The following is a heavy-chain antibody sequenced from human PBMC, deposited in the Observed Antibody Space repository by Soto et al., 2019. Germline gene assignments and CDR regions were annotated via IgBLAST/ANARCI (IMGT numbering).Heavy chain of an antibody. CDR1: GFTFSSYS. CDR3: ARDNGLAGSFDP. CDR2: ITSSSTTI. Sequence: GGSLRLSCAASGFTFSSYSMNWVRQAPGKGLEWISYITSSSTTIYYADSVKGRFTISRDNAKNSLYLQMNSLRDEGTAVYYCARDNGLAGSFDPWGQGTLVTVSS. V-gene: IGHV3-48*02. D-gene: IGHD6-13*01. J-gene: IGHJ5*02.